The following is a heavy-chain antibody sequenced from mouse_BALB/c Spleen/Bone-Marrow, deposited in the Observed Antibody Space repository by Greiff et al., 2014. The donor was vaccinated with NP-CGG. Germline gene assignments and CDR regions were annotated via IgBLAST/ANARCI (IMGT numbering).Heavy chain of an antibody. V-gene: IGHV7-3*02. CDR2: IRNKANGYTT. D-gene: IGHD1-1*01. CDR3: ARVTTAWFAY. CDR1: GFTFTDYY. J-gene: IGHJ3*01. Sequence: EVMLVESGGGLVQPGGSLRLSCATSGFTFTDYYMSWVRQPPGKALEWLGFIRNKANGYTTEYSASVKGRFTISRDNPQSILYLQMNTLRAEDSATYYCARVTTAWFAYWGQGTLVTVSA.